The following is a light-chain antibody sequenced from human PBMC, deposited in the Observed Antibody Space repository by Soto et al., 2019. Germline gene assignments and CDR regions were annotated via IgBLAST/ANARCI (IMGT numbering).Light chain of an antibody. Sequence: QAVVTQEPSLTVSPGGTVTLTCGSSTGPVTSGHYTYWFQQKPGQAPRSLIYDSTNKHSWTPARFSASLLEGKAALTLSGAQADDDADYHCLLVYNGGHMMFGGGTKLTVL. V-gene: IGLV7-46*01. CDR2: DST. CDR3: LLVYNGGHMM. J-gene: IGLJ3*02. CDR1: TGPVTSGHY.